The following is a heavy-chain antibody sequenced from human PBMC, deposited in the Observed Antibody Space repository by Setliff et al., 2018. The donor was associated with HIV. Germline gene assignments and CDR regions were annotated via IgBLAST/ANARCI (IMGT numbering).Heavy chain of an antibody. Sequence: LSLTCTVSGGSISSYFWSWIRQPPGKGLEWIGYIYYSGSTNYNPSLKSRVTISVDRPKNQFSLKVSSVTAADTAVYYCARLQLKVTTWYFDLWGRGTLVTVS. V-gene: IGHV4-59*08. J-gene: IGHJ2*01. CDR3: ARLQLKVTTWYFDL. CDR2: IYYSGST. D-gene: IGHD4-17*01. CDR1: GGSISSYF.